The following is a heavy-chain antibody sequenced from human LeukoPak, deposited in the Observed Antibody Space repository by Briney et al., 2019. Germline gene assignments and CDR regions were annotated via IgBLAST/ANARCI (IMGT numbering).Heavy chain of an antibody. V-gene: IGHV4-59*01. CDR1: GGSISSDY. CDR2: IYYSGST. Sequence: SETLSLTCTVSGGSISSDYWSWIRQPPGKGVEWIGYIYYSGSTNYNPSLKSRVTISVDTSKNQFSLKLSSVTAADTAVYYCARYSSNDAFDIWGQGTMVTVSS. J-gene: IGHJ3*02. CDR3: ARYSSNDAFDI. D-gene: IGHD6-13*01.